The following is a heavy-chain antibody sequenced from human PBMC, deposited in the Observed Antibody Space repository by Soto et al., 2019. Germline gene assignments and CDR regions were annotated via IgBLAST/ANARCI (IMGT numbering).Heavy chain of an antibody. V-gene: IGHV4-34*01. CDR1: GGSFSVYY. CDR2: INHSGST. Sequence: PSETLSLTCAVYGGSFSVYYWSWIRQPPGKGLEWIGEINHSGSTNYNPSLKSRVTISVDTSKNQFSLKLSSVTAADTAVYYCARLYDYIWGRYHPLRRWFDPWGQGTLVTVSS. CDR3: ARLYDYIWGRYHPLRRWFDP. J-gene: IGHJ5*02. D-gene: IGHD3-16*02.